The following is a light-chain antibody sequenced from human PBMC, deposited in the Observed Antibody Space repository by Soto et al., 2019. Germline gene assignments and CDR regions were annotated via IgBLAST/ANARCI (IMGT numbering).Light chain of an antibody. CDR2: EGS. V-gene: IGLV2-23*01. CDR3: CSYAGSNSYV. CDR1: SSDVGSYNL. Sequence: QSALTQPASVSVSPGQSITISCTGTSSDVGSYNLVSWYQQHPGKAPKLMIYEGSKRPSGVSNRFSGSKSDNTASLTISGLQAEDEADYYCCSYAGSNSYVFGTGTKVTVL. J-gene: IGLJ1*01.